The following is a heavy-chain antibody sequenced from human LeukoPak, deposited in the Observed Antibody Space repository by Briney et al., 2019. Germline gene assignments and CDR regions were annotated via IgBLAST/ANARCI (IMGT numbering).Heavy chain of an antibody. J-gene: IGHJ4*02. CDR3: ARDVDYYDSSGAAGFGY. V-gene: IGHV4-4*07. D-gene: IGHD3-22*01. CDR2: IYTSGST. CDR1: GGSISSYY. Sequence: SETLSLTCTVSGGSISSYYWSWIRQPAGKGLEWIGRIYTSGSTNYNPSLKSRVTMSVDTSKNQFSLELSSVTAADTAVYYCARDVDYYDSSGAAGFGYWGQGTLVTVSS.